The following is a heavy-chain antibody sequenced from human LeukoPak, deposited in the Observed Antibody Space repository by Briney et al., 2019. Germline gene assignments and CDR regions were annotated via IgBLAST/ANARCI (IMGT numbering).Heavy chain of an antibody. Sequence: GGSLRLSCTASGFTFNNYSIHWVRQAPGKGPEWVSSITSYSTHISYADSVKGRFTISRDNSKNSLYLHMTRLKDEDTAVYYCARDPWGHDLWGQGTVVTVS. CDR3: ARDPWGHDL. D-gene: IGHD3-16*01. CDR2: ITSYSTHI. J-gene: IGHJ5*02. V-gene: IGHV3-21*01. CDR1: GFTFNNYS.